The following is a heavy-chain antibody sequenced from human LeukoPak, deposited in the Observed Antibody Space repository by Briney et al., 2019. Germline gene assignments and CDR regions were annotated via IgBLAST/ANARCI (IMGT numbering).Heavy chain of an antibody. V-gene: IGHV4-34*01. J-gene: IGHJ4*02. CDR2: INHSGST. CDR1: GGSFSGYY. D-gene: IGHD6-13*01. CDR3: ARAQQLVPRRGSYYFDY. Sequence: SETLSLTCAVYGGSFSGYYWGWIRQPPGKGLEWIGEINHSGSTNYNPSLKSRVTISVDTSKNQFSLKLSSVTAADTAVYYCARAQQLVPRRGSYYFDYWGQGILVTVSS.